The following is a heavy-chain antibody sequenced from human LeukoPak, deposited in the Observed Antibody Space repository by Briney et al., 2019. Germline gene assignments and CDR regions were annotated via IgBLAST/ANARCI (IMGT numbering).Heavy chain of an antibody. CDR1: GFTFSSYA. V-gene: IGHV3-23*01. CDR2: ISGSGGST. Sequence: GGSLRLSCAASGFTFSSYAMSWVRQAPGKGLEWVPAISGSGGSTYYADSVKGRFTISRDNSKNTLYLQMNSLRAEDTAVYYCAKAILWFGELSGGAFDIWGQGTMVTVSS. CDR3: AKAILWFGELSGGAFDI. J-gene: IGHJ3*02. D-gene: IGHD3-10*01.